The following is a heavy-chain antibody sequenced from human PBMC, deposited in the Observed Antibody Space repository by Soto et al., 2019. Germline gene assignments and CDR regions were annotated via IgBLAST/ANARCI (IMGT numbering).Heavy chain of an antibody. CDR1: GFVFTNYG. D-gene: IGHD6-19*01. CDR2: ISNDGSKK. Sequence: GGSLRLSCAASGFVFTNYGMHWVRQAPGKGLEWVAFISNDGSKKYYADSVKGRFTISRDNSENTVYLQMTSLRPDDTAVFYCARDVAMPSGLGLGYWGQGTLVTVSS. V-gene: IGHV3-30*03. J-gene: IGHJ4*02. CDR3: ARDVAMPSGLGLGY.